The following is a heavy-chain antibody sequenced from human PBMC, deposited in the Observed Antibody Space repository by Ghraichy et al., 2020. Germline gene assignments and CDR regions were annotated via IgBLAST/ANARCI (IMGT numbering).Heavy chain of an antibody. CDR1: GYTFTSYG. CDR2: ISAYNGNT. J-gene: IGHJ6*02. Sequence: ASVKVSCKASGYTFTSYGISWVRQAPGQGLEWMGWISAYNGNTNYAQKLQGRVTMTTDTSTSTAYMELRSLRSDDTAVYYCAREGGMTTAHYYGMDVWGQGTTVTVSS. CDR3: AREGGMTTAHYYGMDV. V-gene: IGHV1-18*04. D-gene: IGHD4-11*01.